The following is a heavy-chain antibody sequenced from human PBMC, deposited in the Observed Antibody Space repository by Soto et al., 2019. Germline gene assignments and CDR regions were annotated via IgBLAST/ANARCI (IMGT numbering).Heavy chain of an antibody. CDR2: IYYSGST. J-gene: IGHJ2*01. CDR3: ARWLIVVAANSPASGWYFDL. Sequence: QVQLQESGPGLVKPSQTLSLTCTVSGGSISSGGYYWSWIRQHPGKGLEWIGYIYYSGSTYYNPSLKTRVPISGDTSKTQFSLKLSAVTAADTAVYYCARWLIVVAANSPASGWYFDLWGRGTLVTVSS. CDR1: GGSISSGGYY. D-gene: IGHD2-21*01. V-gene: IGHV4-31*03.